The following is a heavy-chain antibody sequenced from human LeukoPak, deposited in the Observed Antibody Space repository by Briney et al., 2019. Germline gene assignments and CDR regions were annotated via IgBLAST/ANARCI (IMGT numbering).Heavy chain of an antibody. J-gene: IGHJ3*02. V-gene: IGHV3-23*01. Sequence: SGGSLRLSCAASGFTFSNYAMGWVRQAPGKGLEWVSAISGSGGSTYYADSVKGRFTISRDNSKNTLYLQMNSLRAEDTAVYYCAKDPTVTGAFDIWGQGTMVTVSS. CDR1: GFTFSNYA. CDR2: ISGSGGST. CDR3: AKDPTVTGAFDI. D-gene: IGHD4-17*01.